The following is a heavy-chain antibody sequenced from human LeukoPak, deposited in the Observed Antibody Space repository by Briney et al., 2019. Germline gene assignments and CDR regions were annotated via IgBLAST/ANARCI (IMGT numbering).Heavy chain of an antibody. CDR3: ANSAAVGTFY. D-gene: IGHD6-13*01. V-gene: IGHV3-23*01. Sequence: GGSLRLSCAASGFTFSSYAMSWVRQAPGKGLEWVSAISGGGGSSTYYADSVKGRFTISRDTSKNTLYLQMNSLRAEDTAIYYCANSAAVGTFYWGQGTLVTVPS. J-gene: IGHJ4*02. CDR1: GFTFSSYA. CDR2: ISGGGGSST.